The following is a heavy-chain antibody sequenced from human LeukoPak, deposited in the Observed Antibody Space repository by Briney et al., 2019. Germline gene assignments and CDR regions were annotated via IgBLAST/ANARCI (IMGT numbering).Heavy chain of an antibody. CDR1: GYSFTYYW. D-gene: IGHD1-1*01. J-gene: IGHJ4*02. Sequence: GESLKISCKGSGYSFTYYWIGWVRQMPGKGLEWMGIIYPGDSDTRYRPSFQGQVTISVDKSISAAYLQWSSLKASDTAMYYCARQDGNSKYYFDYWGQGTLVTVSS. V-gene: IGHV5-51*01. CDR3: ARQDGNSKYYFDY. CDR2: IYPGDSDT.